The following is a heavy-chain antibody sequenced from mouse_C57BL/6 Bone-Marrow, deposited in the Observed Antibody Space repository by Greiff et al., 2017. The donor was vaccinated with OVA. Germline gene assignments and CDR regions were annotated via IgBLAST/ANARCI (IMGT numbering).Heavy chain of an antibody. D-gene: IGHD2-3*01. CDR1: GFTIKNTY. CDR2: IDPATGNT. CDR3: ASRWLLWYFDV. Sequence: EVQLQQSVAELVRPGASVKLSCTASGFTIKNTYMHWVKQRPEHGLEWIGRIDPATGNTKYAPKFQGKATITADTSSNTAYLQLSSLTSEDTAIYYCASRWLLWYFDVWGTGTTVTVSS. V-gene: IGHV14-3*01. J-gene: IGHJ1*03.